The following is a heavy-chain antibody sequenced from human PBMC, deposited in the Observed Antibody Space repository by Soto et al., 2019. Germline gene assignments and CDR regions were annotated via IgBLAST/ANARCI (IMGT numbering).Heavy chain of an antibody. J-gene: IGHJ3*02. D-gene: IGHD1-26*01. CDR3: ARDKWVGATHSDAFDI. CDR1: GFTFSSYA. CDR2: ISYDGSNK. V-gene: IGHV3-30-3*01. Sequence: QVQLVESGGGVVQPGRSLRLSCAASGFTFSSYAMHWVRQAPGKGLEWVAVISYDGSNKYYADSVKGRFTISRDNSKNTLYLQMNSLRAEDTAVYYCARDKWVGATHSDAFDIWGQGTMVTVSS.